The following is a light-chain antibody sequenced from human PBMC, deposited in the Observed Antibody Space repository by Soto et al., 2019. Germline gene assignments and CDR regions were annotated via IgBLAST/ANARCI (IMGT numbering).Light chain of an antibody. V-gene: IGLV1-40*01. CDR3: QSYDRSLSGVI. J-gene: IGLJ2*01. Sequence: QSVLTQAPSASGTPGQRVTISCTGSSSNIGAGYDVQWYQQLPGTAPKLLIHSNTNRPSGVPDRFSASKSGTSASLAITGLQAEDEADYHCQSYDRSLSGVIFGGGTKVTVL. CDR2: SNT. CDR1: SSNIGAGYD.